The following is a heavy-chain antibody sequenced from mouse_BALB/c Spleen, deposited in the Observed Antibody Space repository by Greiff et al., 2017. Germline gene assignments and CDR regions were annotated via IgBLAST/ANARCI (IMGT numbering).Heavy chain of an antibody. CDR1: GYSFTGYY. V-gene: IGHV1S34*01. Sequence: LVKTGDSVKLSCKASGYSFTGYYMHWVKQSHGESLEWSGYISCYNGATSYNQKFKGKATFTVDTSSSTAYMQFNSLTSEDSAVYYCARSGKLSYYYAMDYWGQGTSVTVSS. J-gene: IGHJ4*01. CDR3: ARSGKLSYYYAMDY. CDR2: ISCYNGAT.